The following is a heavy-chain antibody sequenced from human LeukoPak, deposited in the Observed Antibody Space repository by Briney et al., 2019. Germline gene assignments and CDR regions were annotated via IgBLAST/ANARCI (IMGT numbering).Heavy chain of an antibody. D-gene: IGHD5-24*01. Sequence: PSETLSLTCTVSGTFVSGFYWTWIRQPPGKGLEWIGFIYSTGTTSYNSSLQSRVTISVDTSKNQFSLKLKSVIVADTAIYYCAGRWRGTLDYWGRGTLVAVSS. CDR3: AGRWRGTLDY. V-gene: IGHV4-4*09. J-gene: IGHJ4*02. CDR1: GTFVSGFY. CDR2: IYSTGTT.